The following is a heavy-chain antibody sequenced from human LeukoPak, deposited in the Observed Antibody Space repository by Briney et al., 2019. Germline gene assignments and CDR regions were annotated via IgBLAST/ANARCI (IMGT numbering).Heavy chain of an antibody. CDR1: GLTFSSYA. V-gene: IGHV3-23*01. CDR3: AKPHDYGDYPFYFDY. D-gene: IGHD4-17*01. CDR2: ISGSGGST. J-gene: IGHJ4*02. Sequence: GGSLRLSCAASGLTFSSYAMSWVRQAPGKGLEWVSAISGSGGSTYYADSVKGRFTISRDNSKNTLYLQMNSLRAEDTAVYYCAKPHDYGDYPFYFDYWGQGTLVTVSS.